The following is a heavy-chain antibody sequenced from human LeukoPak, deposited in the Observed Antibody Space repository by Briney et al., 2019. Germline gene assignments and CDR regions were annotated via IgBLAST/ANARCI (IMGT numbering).Heavy chain of an antibody. D-gene: IGHD5-24*01. CDR1: GGSFSGYY. CDR3: ARDGGQYFDY. V-gene: IGHV4-34*01. Sequence: SETLSLTCAVYGGSFSGYYWSWIRQPPGKGLEWIGEINHSGSTNYNPSLKSRVTISVDTSKNQFSLKLSSVTAVDTAVYYCARDGGQYFDYWGQGTLVTVSS. J-gene: IGHJ4*02. CDR2: INHSGST.